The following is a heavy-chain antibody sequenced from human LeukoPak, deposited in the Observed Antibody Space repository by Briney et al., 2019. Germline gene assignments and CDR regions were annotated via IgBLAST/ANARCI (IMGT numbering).Heavy chain of an antibody. CDR1: GYTFTGYY. Sequence: ASVKVSCKASGYTFTGYYMHWVRQAPGQGLEWMGWINPNSGGTNYAQKFQGRVTMTRDTSISTAYMELSRLRYDDTAVYYCARDRGSGIVGANEGYFDYWGQGTLVTVSS. D-gene: IGHD1-26*01. CDR3: ARDRGSGIVGANEGYFDY. J-gene: IGHJ4*02. V-gene: IGHV1-2*02. CDR2: INPNSGGT.